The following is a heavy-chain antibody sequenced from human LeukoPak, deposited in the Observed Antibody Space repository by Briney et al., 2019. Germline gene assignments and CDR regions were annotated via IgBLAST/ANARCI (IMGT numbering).Heavy chain of an antibody. CDR3: ARERGSSWAYYFDY. D-gene: IGHD2-15*01. J-gene: IGHJ4*02. V-gene: IGHV4-31*03. CDR1: GGSISSGGYY. CDR2: IYYSGST. Sequence: SETLSLTCTVSGGSISSGGYYWSWIRPHPGKGLEWIGYIYYSGSTYYNPSLKSRVTISVDTSKNQFSLKLSSVTAADTAVYYCARERGSSWAYYFDYWGQGTLVTVSS.